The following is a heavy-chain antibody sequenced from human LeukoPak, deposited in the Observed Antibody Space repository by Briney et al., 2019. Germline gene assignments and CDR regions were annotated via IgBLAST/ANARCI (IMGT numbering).Heavy chain of an antibody. CDR1: GGSISSYY. CDR2: IYYSGST. CDR3: ARSYSSSWSYYYYYYTDV. J-gene: IGHJ6*03. Sequence: PSETLSLTCTVSGGSISSYYWSWIRQPPGKGLEWIGYIYYSGSTNYNPSLKSRVTISVDTSKNQFSLKLSSVTAADTAVYYCARSYSSSWSYYYYYYTDVWGKGTTVTVSS. D-gene: IGHD6-13*01. V-gene: IGHV4-59*01.